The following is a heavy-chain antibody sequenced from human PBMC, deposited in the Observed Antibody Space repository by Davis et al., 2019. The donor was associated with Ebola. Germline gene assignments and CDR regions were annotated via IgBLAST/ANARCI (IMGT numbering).Heavy chain of an antibody. Sequence: PSETLSLTCAVYGGSFSGYYWSWIRQPPGKGLEWIGEINHSGSTNYNPSLKSRVTISVDMSKNQFSLKLSSVTAADTAVYYCARGPSYDFWRLSLSSWFDPWGQGTLVTVSS. CDR2: INHSGST. J-gene: IGHJ5*02. CDR1: GGSFSGYY. D-gene: IGHD3-3*01. CDR3: ARGPSYDFWRLSLSSWFDP. V-gene: IGHV4-34*01.